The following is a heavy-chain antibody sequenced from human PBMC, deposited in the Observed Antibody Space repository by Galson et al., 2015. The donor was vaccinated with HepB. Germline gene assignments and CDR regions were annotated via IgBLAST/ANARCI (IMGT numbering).Heavy chain of an antibody. Sequence: SLRLSCAASGFTFSNAWMNWVRQAPGKGLEWVGRIKSKTDGGTTDYAAPVKGRFTISRDDSKNTLYLQMNNLKTEDTAVYYCTTEGSVTIFGVVTYYYYYYMDVWGKGTTVTVSS. V-gene: IGHV3-15*07. CDR2: IKSKTDGGTT. CDR3: TTEGSVTIFGVVTYYYYYYMDV. J-gene: IGHJ6*03. CDR1: GFTFSNAW. D-gene: IGHD3-3*01.